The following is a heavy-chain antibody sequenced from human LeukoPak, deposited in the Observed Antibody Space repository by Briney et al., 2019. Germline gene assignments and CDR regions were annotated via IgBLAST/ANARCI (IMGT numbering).Heavy chain of an antibody. CDR1: DDSISSYY. D-gene: IGHD3-22*01. CDR2: MYYSGST. CDR3: ARVADSSGYSYYYYGMDA. V-gene: IGHV4-59*01. Sequence: SETLSLTCTASDDSISSYYWSWIRQPPGKGLEWIGYMYYSGSTNYNPSLKSRVTISVDTSRNQFSLKLSSVTAADTAVYYCARVADSSGYSYYYYGMDAWGQGTTVTVSS. J-gene: IGHJ6*02.